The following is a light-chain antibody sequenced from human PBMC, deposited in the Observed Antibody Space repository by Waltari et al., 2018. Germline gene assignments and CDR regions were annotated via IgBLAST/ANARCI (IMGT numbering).Light chain of an antibody. Sequence: DIQMTQSPSSLSASSGDRVSITCRASQTIDTYLNWFQQKPGEAPKLLSYAASTLQSVVPLRFSGSGSGTDFTLTISGLQYEDFATYYCQQSKRVPYTFGQGTRLEIK. V-gene: IGKV1-39*01. J-gene: IGKJ2*01. CDR1: QTIDTY. CDR2: AAS. CDR3: QQSKRVPYT.